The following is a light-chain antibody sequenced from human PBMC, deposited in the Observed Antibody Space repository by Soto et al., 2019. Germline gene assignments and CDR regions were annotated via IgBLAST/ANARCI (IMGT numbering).Light chain of an antibody. V-gene: IGKV1-5*01. CDR3: ELYNISPSV. CDR1: EGISSW. J-gene: IGKJ2*01. CDR2: DAS. Sequence: DIQMTESPSTLYASVGDRVTITCRANEGISSWLAWYQQKPGRAPKLLIYDASRLESGVPSRFSGSGSGTNFPLPTRSLHPFFFETVYCELYNISPSVVVQGSVQDIK.